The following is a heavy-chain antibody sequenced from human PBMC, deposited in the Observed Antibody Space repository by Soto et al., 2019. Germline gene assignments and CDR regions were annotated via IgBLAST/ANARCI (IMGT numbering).Heavy chain of an antibody. V-gene: IGHV3-43*01. CDR1: GFTFDDYT. CDR2: ISWDGGST. D-gene: IGHD6-19*01. J-gene: IGHJ4*02. Sequence: EVQLVESGGVVVQPGGSLRLSCAASGFTFDDYTMHWVRQAPGKGLEWVSLISWDGGSTYYADSVKGRFTISRDNSKNSLYLQMNSLRTEDTALYYCAKGPCGSSGCGYFDYWGQGTLVTVSS. CDR3: AKGPCGSSGCGYFDY.